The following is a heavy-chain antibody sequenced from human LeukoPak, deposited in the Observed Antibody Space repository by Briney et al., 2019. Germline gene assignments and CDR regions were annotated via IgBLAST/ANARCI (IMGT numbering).Heavy chain of an antibody. CDR1: GYTFTSYY. CDR3: ARGKRIDFWSGYYTGPFDY. V-gene: IGHV1-46*01. Sequence: ASVKVFCKASGYTFTSYYMHWVRQTPGQGLEWMGIINPSGGSTSYAQKFQGRVTMTRDTSTGTVYMELSSLRSEDTAVYYCARGKRIDFWSGYYTGPFDYWGQGTLVTVSS. J-gene: IGHJ4*02. CDR2: INPSGGST. D-gene: IGHD3-3*01.